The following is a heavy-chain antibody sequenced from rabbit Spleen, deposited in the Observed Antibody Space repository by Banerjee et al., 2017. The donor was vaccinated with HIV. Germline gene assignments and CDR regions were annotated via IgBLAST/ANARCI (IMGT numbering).Heavy chain of an antibody. J-gene: IGHJ4*01. CDR1: GFDFSRYY. CDR2: IDPFFGTT. V-gene: IGHV1S7*01. CDR3: VRDTWNFNL. Sequence: QLKESGGGLVQPGGSLKLSCKGSGFDFSRYYMSWVRQAPGKGLEWIGYIDPFFGTTYYANWVNGRFTISNDNAQNTVFLQLNSLTAADTATYFCVRDTWNFNLWGPGTLVTVS. D-gene: IGHD3-1*01.